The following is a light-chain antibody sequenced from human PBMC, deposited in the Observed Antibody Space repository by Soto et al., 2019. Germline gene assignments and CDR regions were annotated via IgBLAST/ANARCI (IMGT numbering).Light chain of an antibody. V-gene: IGKV1-5*01. Sequence: DIQMTQSPSTLSASLGDRVTLTCLASQNIHNWLAWYQQKPGKAPQLLISDASTLESGVPSRFSGSGSGTESSLTISSLQPDDSATYYCQQYNSYYRPFGQGTKVDIK. J-gene: IGKJ1*01. CDR3: QQYNSYYRP. CDR2: DAS. CDR1: QNIHNW.